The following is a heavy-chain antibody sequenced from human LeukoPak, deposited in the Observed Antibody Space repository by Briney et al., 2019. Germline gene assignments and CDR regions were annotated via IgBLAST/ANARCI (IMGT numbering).Heavy chain of an antibody. V-gene: IGHV1-2*02. D-gene: IGHD6-6*01. CDR2: INPNSAST. CDR3: AREVAARHGVIDY. J-gene: IGHJ4*02. CDR1: RYTFTGYY. Sequence: ASVKVSCKASRYTFTGYYIHWVRQAPGQRLEWMGWINPNSASTDYAQTFQGRATITRDTSIDPPYMELRRLRSDDTAVYYCAREVAARHGVIDYWGQGTLVTVSS.